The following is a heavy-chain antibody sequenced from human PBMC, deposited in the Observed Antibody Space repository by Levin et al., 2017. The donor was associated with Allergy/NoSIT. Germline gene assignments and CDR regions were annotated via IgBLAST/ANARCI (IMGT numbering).Heavy chain of an antibody. CDR3: SKEALRGSDQPYYFDD. D-gene: IGHD4-17*01. J-gene: IGHJ4*02. V-gene: IGHV3-23*01. Sequence: GGSLRLSCAASGFTFNNYAMSWVRQAPGKGLEWVSAIINSGVGTYYADAVKGRFTISRDNSKNTIYLQMNSLKAEDTAVYFCSKEALRGSDQPYYFDDWGQGTLVTASS. CDR2: IINSGVGT. CDR1: GFTFNNYA.